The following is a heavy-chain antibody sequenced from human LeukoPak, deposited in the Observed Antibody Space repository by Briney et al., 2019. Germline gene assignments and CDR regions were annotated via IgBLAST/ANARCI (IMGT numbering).Heavy chain of an antibody. V-gene: IGHV3-21*01. CDR2: ISSSSSYI. Sequence: GGSLRLSCAASGFTFSSYSMNWVRQAPGKGLEWVSSISSSSSYIYYADSVKGRFTISRDNAKNSLYLQMNSLRAEDTAVYYCARDYGDYAGEFDYWSQGTLVTVSS. CDR1: GFTFSSYS. J-gene: IGHJ4*02. CDR3: ARDYGDYAGEFDY. D-gene: IGHD4-17*01.